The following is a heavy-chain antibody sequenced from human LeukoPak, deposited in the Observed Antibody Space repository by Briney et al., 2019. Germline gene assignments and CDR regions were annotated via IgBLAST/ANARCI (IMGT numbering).Heavy chain of an antibody. V-gene: IGHV1-2*02. Sequence: ASVKVSCKASRSTFIGHYMHGVRQAPGQGLEWMGWINSNSGCTKYAQKFQGSVIMTRDTSISTAYMELSRLTSDDAGVYYCARGRVHAWSDAFDIWGQGTTVTVSS. J-gene: IGHJ3*02. CDR3: ARGRVHAWSDAFDI. D-gene: IGHD1-1*01. CDR2: INSNSGCT. CDR1: RSTFIGHY.